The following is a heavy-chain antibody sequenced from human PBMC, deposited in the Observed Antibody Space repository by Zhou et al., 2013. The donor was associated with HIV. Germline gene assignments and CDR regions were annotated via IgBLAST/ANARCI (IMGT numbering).Heavy chain of an antibody. CDR1: GYTFTGYY. CDR2: LNPNTGGT. Sequence: QVQLVQSGAEVKKPGASVKVSCKTSGYTFTGYYIHWVRQAPGQGLEWMGWLNPNTGGTRYAQNFQGRVTMTRDTSITTVYMELNSLRSDDTAVYYCAKDIKWGSYLGIDLDSWGQGTLVTVS. V-gene: IGHV1-2*02. J-gene: IGHJ4*02. D-gene: IGHD1-26*01. CDR3: AKDIKWGSYLGIDLDS.